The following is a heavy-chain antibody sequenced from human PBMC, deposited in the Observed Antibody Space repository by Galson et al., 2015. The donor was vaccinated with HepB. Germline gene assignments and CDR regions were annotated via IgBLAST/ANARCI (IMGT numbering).Heavy chain of an antibody. V-gene: IGHV3-33*01. Sequence: SLRLSCAASGFTFSSYGTHWVRQAPGKGLEWVAVIWYDGSNEYFADSVKGRFTISRDNSKNTMYLQMNSLRVEDTAVYYCARGNPPNTPVDYWGQGTLVTVSS. CDR2: IWYDGSNE. J-gene: IGHJ4*02. CDR1: GFTFSSYG. CDR3: ARGNPPNTPVDY.